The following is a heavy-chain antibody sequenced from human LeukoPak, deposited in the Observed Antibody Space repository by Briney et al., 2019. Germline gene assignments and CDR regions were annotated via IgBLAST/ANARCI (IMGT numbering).Heavy chain of an antibody. CDR3: ARAGGWAREDYKADAFDI. J-gene: IGHJ3*02. CDR2: ISVYNGNR. Sequence: ASVKVSCKASGYTFTNFGISWVRQAPGQGLEWMGWISVYNGNRNYAQKVQDRVTMTTDTSTSTACMEQRSLRSDDTAVYYCARAGGWAREDYKADAFDIWGQGTMVTVAS. V-gene: IGHV1-18*01. D-gene: IGHD6-19*01. CDR1: GYTFTNFG.